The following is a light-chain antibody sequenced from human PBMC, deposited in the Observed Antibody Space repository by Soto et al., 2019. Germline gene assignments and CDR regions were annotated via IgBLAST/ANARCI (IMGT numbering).Light chain of an antibody. V-gene: IGLV1-44*01. CDR2: SNN. J-gene: IGLJ2*01. Sequence: QSVLTQPPSASGTPGQRVTVSCSGSTSNIGNNPVNWYQQLPGTAPKLVVYSNNQRPSEVPNRFSGSKSGTSASLAIRGLQSEDEADYYCAAWDDSLNGVLFGGGTKLTVL. CDR3: AAWDDSLNGVL. CDR1: TSNIGNNP.